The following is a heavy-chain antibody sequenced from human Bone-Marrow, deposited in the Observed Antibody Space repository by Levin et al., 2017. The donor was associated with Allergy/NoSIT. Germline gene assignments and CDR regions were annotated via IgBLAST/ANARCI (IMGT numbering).Heavy chain of an antibody. V-gene: IGHV4-59*01. CDR3: ATSGYDHEWAFDI. CDR2: IYYSGST. J-gene: IGHJ3*02. Sequence: SQTLSLTCTVSGGSISSYYWSWIRQPPGKGLEWIGYIYYSGSTNYNPSLKSRVTISVDTSKNQFSLKLSSVTAADTAVYYCATSGYDHEWAFDIWGQGTMVTVSS. D-gene: IGHD5-12*01. CDR1: GGSISSYY.